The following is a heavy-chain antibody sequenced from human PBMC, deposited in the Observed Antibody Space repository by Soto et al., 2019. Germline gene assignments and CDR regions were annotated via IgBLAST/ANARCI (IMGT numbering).Heavy chain of an antibody. CDR1: GGSISSGDYY. CDR3: ARDNYYGSGYYYYGMDV. Sequence: SETLSLTCTVSGGSISSGDYYWSWIRQPPGKGLEWIGYIYYSGSTYYIPPLKSRVTISVDTSKNQFSLKLSSVTAADTAVYYCARDNYYGSGYYYYGMDVWGQGTTVTVSS. V-gene: IGHV4-30-4*01. J-gene: IGHJ6*02. D-gene: IGHD3-10*01. CDR2: IYYSGST.